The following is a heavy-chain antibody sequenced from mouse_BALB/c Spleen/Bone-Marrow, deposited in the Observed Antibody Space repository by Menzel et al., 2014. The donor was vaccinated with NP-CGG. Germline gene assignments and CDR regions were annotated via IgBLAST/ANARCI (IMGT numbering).Heavy chain of an antibody. CDR1: GFTFSSYT. J-gene: IGHJ4*01. V-gene: IGHV5-6-4*01. CDR2: ISSGGSYT. Sequence: EVKLMESGGGLVKPGGSLKLSCAASGFTFSSYTMSWVRQTPEKRLEWVATISSGGSYTYYPDSVKGRFTISRDNAKNTLYLQMSSLKSEDTAMYYCTRDPFYYGSSYAMDHWGQGTSVTVSS. CDR3: TRDPFYYGSSYAMDH. D-gene: IGHD1-1*01.